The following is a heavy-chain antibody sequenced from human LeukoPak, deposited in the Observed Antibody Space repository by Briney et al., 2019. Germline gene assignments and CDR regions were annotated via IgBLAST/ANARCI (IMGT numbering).Heavy chain of an antibody. CDR2: IIPILGIA. Sequence: ASVKVSCKASGGTFSSYAISWVRQAPGQGLEWMGRIIPILGIANYAQKFQGRVTITADKSTSTAYMELSSLRSEDTAVYYCARAGYSSSCDYWGQGTLVTVSS. CDR1: GGTFSSYA. J-gene: IGHJ4*02. CDR3: ARAGYSSSCDY. D-gene: IGHD6-13*01. V-gene: IGHV1-69*04.